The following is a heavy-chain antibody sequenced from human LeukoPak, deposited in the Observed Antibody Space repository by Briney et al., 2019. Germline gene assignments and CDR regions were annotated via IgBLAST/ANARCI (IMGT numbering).Heavy chain of an antibody. CDR3: ARERFLEWLSGFYYYYGMDV. CDR2: IIPIFGTA. Sequence: ASVKVSCKASGGTFSSYAISWVRQAPGQGLEWMGGIIPIFGTANYAQKFQGRVTITADESTSTAYMELSSLRSEDTAVYYCARERFLEWLSGFYYYYGMDVWGQGTTVTVSS. D-gene: IGHD3-3*01. CDR1: GGTFSSYA. V-gene: IGHV1-69*13. J-gene: IGHJ6*02.